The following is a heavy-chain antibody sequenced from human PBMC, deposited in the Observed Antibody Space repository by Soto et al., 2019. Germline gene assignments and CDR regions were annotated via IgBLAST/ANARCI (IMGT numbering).Heavy chain of an antibody. J-gene: IGHJ6*02. D-gene: IGHD2-21*01. Sequence: EESLKISCKGSGYSFTSYWISWVRQMPGKGLEWMGRIDPSDSYTNYSPSFQGHVTISADKSISTAYLQWSSLKASDTAMYYCARHVDSPSNYYYGMDVWGQGTAVTVSS. V-gene: IGHV5-10-1*01. CDR1: GYSFTSYW. CDR2: IDPSDSYT. CDR3: ARHVDSPSNYYYGMDV.